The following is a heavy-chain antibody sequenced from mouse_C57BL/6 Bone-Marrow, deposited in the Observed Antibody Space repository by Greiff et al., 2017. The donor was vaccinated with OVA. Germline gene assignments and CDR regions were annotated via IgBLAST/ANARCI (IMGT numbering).Heavy chain of an antibody. V-gene: IGHV1-81*01. CDR2: IYPRSGNT. CDR1: GYTFTSYG. CDR3: ERWDLYDGYYYFDY. J-gene: IGHJ2*01. Sequence: QVQLQQSGAELARPGASVKLSCKASGYTFTSYGISWVKQRTGQGLEWIGEIYPRSGNTYYNEKFKGKATLTADKSSSTAYMELRSLTSEDSAVYFCERWDLYDGYYYFDYWGQGTTLTVSS. D-gene: IGHD2-3*01.